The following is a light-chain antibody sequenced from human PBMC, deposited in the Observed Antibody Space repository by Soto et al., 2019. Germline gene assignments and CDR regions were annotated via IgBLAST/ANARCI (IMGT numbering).Light chain of an antibody. J-gene: IGKJ2*01. CDR3: QQSYRAPYT. CDR1: QSITNY. Sequence: DIPMTQSPSSLSASVGDSVTITCRASQSITNYLNWYQQNPGKAPNLLIFAASNLQSGVPSRFSGSGSGTDFTLTISSLQPEDFATYFCQQSYRAPYTFGQGTKLEIK. CDR2: AAS. V-gene: IGKV1-39*01.